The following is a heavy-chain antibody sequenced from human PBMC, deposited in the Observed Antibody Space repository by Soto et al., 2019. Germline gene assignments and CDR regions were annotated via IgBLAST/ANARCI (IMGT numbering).Heavy chain of an antibody. V-gene: IGHV3-7*03. CDR3: ARTPRHSSWYLYYYYGMDV. D-gene: IGHD6-13*01. Sequence: PGGSLRLSCAASGFTFSSYWMSWVRQAPGKGLEWVANIKQDGSEKYYVDSVKGRFTISRDNAKNSLYLQMNSLRAEDTAVYYCARTPRHSSWYLYYYYGMDVWGQGTTVTVSS. J-gene: IGHJ6*02. CDR2: IKQDGSEK. CDR1: GFTFSSYW.